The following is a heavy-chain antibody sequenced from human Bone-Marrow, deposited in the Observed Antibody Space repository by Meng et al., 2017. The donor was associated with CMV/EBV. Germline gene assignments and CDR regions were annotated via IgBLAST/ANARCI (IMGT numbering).Heavy chain of an antibody. CDR2: FAPADGKT. Sequence: ASVKVSCKVSGYTLSELSMHWVRQAPGKGPEWMGSFAPADGKTRYSQNFQGRVTMTEDTSIDTAYMELSNLTSEDTAVYYCATDVWSGFYHYFDSWGQGTLVTVSS. V-gene: IGHV1-24*01. CDR1: GYTLSELS. D-gene: IGHD3-3*01. CDR3: ATDVWSGFYHYFDS. J-gene: IGHJ4*02.